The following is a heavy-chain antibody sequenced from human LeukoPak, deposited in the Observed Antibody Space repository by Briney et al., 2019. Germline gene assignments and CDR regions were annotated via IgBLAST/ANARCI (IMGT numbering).Heavy chain of an antibody. Sequence: GGSLRLSCAASGFMFSNYDMHWVRQAPGMGLEYVSHISTNGGSTYYAISVKGRFTISRDNSKTTLYLQMGSLGAEDMAVYYCARGRGYIYGYDYWGQGTLVTVSS. CDR1: GFMFSNYD. CDR2: ISTNGGST. V-gene: IGHV3-64*01. CDR3: ARGRGYIYGYDY. D-gene: IGHD5-18*01. J-gene: IGHJ4*02.